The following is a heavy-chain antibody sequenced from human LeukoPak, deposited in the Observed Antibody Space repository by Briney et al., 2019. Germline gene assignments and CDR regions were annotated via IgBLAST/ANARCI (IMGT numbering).Heavy chain of an antibody. CDR1: GGSISSSSYY. V-gene: IGHV4-39*01. J-gene: IGHJ4*02. CDR2: IYYSGST. Sequence: SETLSLTCTVSGGSISSSSYYWGWIRQPPGKGLEWIGSIYYSGSTYYNPSLKSRVTISVDTSKNQFSLRLSSVTVADTAVYCCARSPYSSGWSPFFDYWGQGTLVTVSS. D-gene: IGHD6-19*01. CDR3: ARSPYSSGWSPFFDY.